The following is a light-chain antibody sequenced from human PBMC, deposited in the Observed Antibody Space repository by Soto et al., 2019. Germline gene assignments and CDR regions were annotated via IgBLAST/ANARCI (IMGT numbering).Light chain of an antibody. CDR3: CSYAGSNTWV. CDR2: EVS. CDR1: PSDVGTYNL. V-gene: IGLV2-23*02. J-gene: IGLJ3*02. Sequence: QSVLGQPASVSGSPGQSITTSCTGTPSDVGTYNLVSWYQQYPGEAPKLIIYEVSRRPSGVSNRFSGSKSGTTASLTISGLQAEDETEYHCCSYAGSNTWVFGGGTKVTVL.